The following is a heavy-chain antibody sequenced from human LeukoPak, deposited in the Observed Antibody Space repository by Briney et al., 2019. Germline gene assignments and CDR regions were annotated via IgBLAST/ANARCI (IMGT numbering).Heavy chain of an antibody. CDR2: IYHSGST. J-gene: IGHJ4*02. D-gene: IGHD3-22*01. CDR1: GGSISSSNW. CDR3: ARPDTDYYDSSGYYTSFDY. V-gene: IGHV4-4*02. Sequence: PSGTLSLTCAVSGGSISSSNWWSWVRQPPGKGLEWIGEIYHSGSTNYNPSLKSRVTISVDKSKNQFSLKLSSVTAADTAVYYCARPDTDYYDSSGYYTSFDYWGQGTLVTVSS.